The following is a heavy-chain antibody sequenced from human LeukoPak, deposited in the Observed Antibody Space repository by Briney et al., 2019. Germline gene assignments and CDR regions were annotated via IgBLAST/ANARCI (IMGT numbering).Heavy chain of an antibody. J-gene: IGHJ6*02. CDR2: INAGNGNT. CDR3: AREGSSSWYRRGYYYGMDV. D-gene: IGHD6-13*01. Sequence: ASVTVSCKASGYTFTSYAMHWVRQAPGQRLEWMGWINAGNGNTKYSQKFQGRVTITRDTSASTAYMELSSLRSEDTAVYYCAREGSSSWYRRGYYYGMDVWGQGTTVTVSS. CDR1: GYTFTSYA. V-gene: IGHV1-3*01.